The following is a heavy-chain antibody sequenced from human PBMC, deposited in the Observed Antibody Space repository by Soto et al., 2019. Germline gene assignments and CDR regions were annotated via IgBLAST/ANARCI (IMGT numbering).Heavy chain of an antibody. D-gene: IGHD1-26*01. J-gene: IGHJ4*02. CDR2: ISWNSGSI. Sequence: EMQLVESGGGLIQRGRSLRLSCAASGFTFDDYAMHWVRQAPGKGLEWVSGISWNSGSIGYADTVKGRFTISRDNAKNSLYLQMNSLRPEDTALYFCAKAHMWGGTEWETSFDSWGQGTLVTVSS. V-gene: IGHV3-9*01. CDR3: AKAHMWGGTEWETSFDS. CDR1: GFTFDDYA.